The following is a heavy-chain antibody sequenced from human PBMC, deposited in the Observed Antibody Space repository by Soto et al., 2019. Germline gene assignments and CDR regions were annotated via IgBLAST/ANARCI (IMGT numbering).Heavy chain of an antibody. CDR2: ISRRGAGT. CDR1: GFTFSSYG. D-gene: IGHD6-13*01. V-gene: IGHV3-23*01. J-gene: IGHJ4*02. Sequence: GGSLRLSCAASGFTFSSYGMSWVRQAPEKGLEWVSGISRRGAGTSYADSVKARFTISRDKSKNTLYLQMSSLIAEDTALYYCAKDLHTSSWYYFDYCGQGTLVTVSS. CDR3: AKDLHTSSWYYFDY.